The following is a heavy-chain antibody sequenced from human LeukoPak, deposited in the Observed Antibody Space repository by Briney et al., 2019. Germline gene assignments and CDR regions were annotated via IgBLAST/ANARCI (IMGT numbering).Heavy chain of an antibody. D-gene: IGHD4-17*01. CDR2: ISYDGSNK. Sequence: GRSLRLSCAASGFTFSSSGMHWVSQAPGKGLEWVAVISYDGSNKYYADSVKGRFTISRDNSKNTLYLQMNSLRAEDTAVYYCAKPTGPMPDWYFDLSGRGTLVTVSS. J-gene: IGHJ2*01. CDR3: AKPTGPMPDWYFDL. CDR1: GFTFSSSG. V-gene: IGHV3-30*18.